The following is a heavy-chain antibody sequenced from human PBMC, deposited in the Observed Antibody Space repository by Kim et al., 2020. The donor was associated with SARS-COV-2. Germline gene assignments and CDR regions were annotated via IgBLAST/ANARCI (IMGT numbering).Heavy chain of an antibody. CDR2: KK. D-gene: IGHD6-13*01. Sequence: KKYYADYVKGQLTISRDNSKNTLYLQMNSLRAQDTAVYYCARGCSWHSVDYWGQGTLVTVSS. V-gene: IGHV3-30*01. CDR3: ARGCSWHSVDY. J-gene: IGHJ4*02.